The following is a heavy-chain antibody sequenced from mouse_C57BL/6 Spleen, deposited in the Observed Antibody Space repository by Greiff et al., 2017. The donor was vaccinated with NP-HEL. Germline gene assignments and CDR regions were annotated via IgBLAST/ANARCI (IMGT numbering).Heavy chain of an antibody. Sequence: EVQLQESGPGLVKPSQSLSLTCSVSGYSITSGYYWNWIRQFPGNKLEWMGYISYDGSNNYNPSLKNRISITRDTSKNQFFLKLNSVTTEDTATYYCARVGNGGYFDYWGQGTTLTVSS. CDR1: GYSITSGYY. CDR2: ISYDGSN. V-gene: IGHV3-6*01. J-gene: IGHJ2*01. CDR3: ARVGNGGYFDY.